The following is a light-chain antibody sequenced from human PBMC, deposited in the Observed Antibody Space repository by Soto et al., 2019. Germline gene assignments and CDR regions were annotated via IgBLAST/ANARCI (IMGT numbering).Light chain of an antibody. CDR2: DAY. Sequence: EIVLTQSPATLSLSPGERAILSCGASQTVSSVYLDWYQQKPGLAPRLLIYDAYSRATGIPDRFSGSGSVTDFTLNISRLEPEDFSVYYCQQYDSPPYTFGQGTKLEIK. J-gene: IGKJ2*01. V-gene: IGKV3D-20*01. CDR1: QTVSSVY. CDR3: QQYDSPPYT.